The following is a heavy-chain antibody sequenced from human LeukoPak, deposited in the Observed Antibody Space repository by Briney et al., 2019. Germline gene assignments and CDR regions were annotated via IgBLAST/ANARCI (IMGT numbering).Heavy chain of an antibody. V-gene: IGHV1-46*01. CDR3: ARADVTNTIAVAGYTRDPPAY. J-gene: IGHJ4*02. D-gene: IGHD6-19*01. CDR2: INPSGGST. Sequence: ASVKVSCKASGYTFTSYYMHWVRQASGQGLEWMGIINPSGGSTSYAQKFQGRVTMTRDTSTSTVYMELSSLRSEDTAVYYCARADVTNTIAVAGYTRDPPAYWGQGTLVTVSS. CDR1: GYTFTSYY.